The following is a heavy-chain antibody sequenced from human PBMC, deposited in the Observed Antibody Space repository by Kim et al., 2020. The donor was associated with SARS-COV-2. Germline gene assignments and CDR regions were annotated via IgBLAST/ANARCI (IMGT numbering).Heavy chain of an antibody. V-gene: IGHV4-34*01. CDR2: INHSGST. CDR1: GGSFSGYY. J-gene: IGHJ5*02. CDR3: ARGPYSSSWYSLKNLFDP. D-gene: IGHD6-13*01. Sequence: SETLSLTCAVYGGSFSGYYWSWIRQPPGKGLEWIGEINHSGSTNYNPSLKSRVTISVDTSKNQFSLKLSSVTAADTAVYYCARGPYSSSWYSLKNLFDP.